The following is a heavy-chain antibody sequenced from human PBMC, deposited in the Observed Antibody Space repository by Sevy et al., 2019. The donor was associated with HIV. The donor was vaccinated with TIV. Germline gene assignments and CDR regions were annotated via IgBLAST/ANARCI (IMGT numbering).Heavy chain of an antibody. V-gene: IGHV1-24*01. Sequence: ASVTVSCKVSGYTLIQLSMHWVRQVPGKGLEWMGSFDPEAGETIYAQKFQGRVTMTEDTSTDTAYMELSSLKSEDTAIFYCAITKDYYDSSGYPFDYWGQGTLVTVSS. D-gene: IGHD3-22*01. CDR2: FDPEAGET. J-gene: IGHJ4*02. CDR3: AITKDYYDSSGYPFDY. CDR1: GYTLIQLS.